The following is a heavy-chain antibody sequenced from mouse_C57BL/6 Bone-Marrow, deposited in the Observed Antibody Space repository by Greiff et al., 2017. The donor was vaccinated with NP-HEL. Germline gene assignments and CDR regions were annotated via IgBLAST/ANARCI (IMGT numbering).Heavy chain of an antibody. CDR2: IWGDGST. CDR3: AKEGDGYYVPWFAY. D-gene: IGHD2-3*01. V-gene: IGHV2-3*01. J-gene: IGHJ3*01. CDR1: GFSLTSYG. Sequence: QVQLQQSGPGLVAPSQSLSITCTVSGFSLTSYGVSWVRQPPGKGLEWLGVIWGDGSTNYHSALISRLSISKDNSKSQVFLKLNSLQTDDTATYYCAKEGDGYYVPWFAYGGQGTLVTVSA.